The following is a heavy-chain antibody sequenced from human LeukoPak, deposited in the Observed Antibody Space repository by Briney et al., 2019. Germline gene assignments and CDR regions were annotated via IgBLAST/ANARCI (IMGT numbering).Heavy chain of an antibody. V-gene: IGHV1-69*06. CDR2: IIPIFGTA. CDR1: GGTFSSYA. Sequence: ASVKVSCKASGGTFSSYAISWVRQAPGQGLEWMGGIIPIFGTANYAQKFQGRVTITADKSTSTAYMELSRLRSEDTAVYYCAREAPSCSGGSCYGDYFDYWGQGTLVTVSS. J-gene: IGHJ4*02. D-gene: IGHD2-15*01. CDR3: AREAPSCSGGSCYGDYFDY.